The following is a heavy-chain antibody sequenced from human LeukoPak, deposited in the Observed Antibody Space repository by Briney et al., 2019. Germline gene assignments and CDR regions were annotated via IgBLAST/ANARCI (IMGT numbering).Heavy chain of an antibody. Sequence: GASVKVSCKASGYTFTSYGISWVRQAPGQGLEWMGWISAYNGNTNYAQKLQGRVTMTTDTSTSTAYMELSRLRSEDTAVYFCATLGYSISPTHDYWGREPWSPSPQ. D-gene: IGHD6-6*01. CDR2: ISAYNGNT. CDR1: GYTFTSYG. V-gene: IGHV1-18*01. J-gene: IGHJ4*02. CDR3: ATLGYSISPTHDY.